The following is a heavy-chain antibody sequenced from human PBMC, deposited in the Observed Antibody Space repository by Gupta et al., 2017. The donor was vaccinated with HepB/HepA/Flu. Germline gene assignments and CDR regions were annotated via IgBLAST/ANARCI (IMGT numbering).Heavy chain of an antibody. V-gene: IGHV3-23*01. CDR3: AKVPWIQLWTYFDN. D-gene: IGHD5-18*01. CDR1: GFPFAHYA. Sequence: VQLLASGGGLVQPGGSLRLSCAAPGFPFAHYAMTWVRQAPGKGLEWVSSVSDTGDRTYYADSVKGRFTSSRDNSKNTLYLQMNSLRAEDTALYYCAKVPWIQLWTYFDNWGQGTLVTVSS. J-gene: IGHJ4*02. CDR2: VSDTGDRT.